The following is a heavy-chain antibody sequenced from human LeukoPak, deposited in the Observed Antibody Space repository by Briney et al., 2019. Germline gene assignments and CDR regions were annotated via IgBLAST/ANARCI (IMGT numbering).Heavy chain of an antibody. CDR1: GFTFSIYS. CDR3: ARDGYCTSAICHYYFDS. CDR2: ISGSSRYI. Sequence: GSLRLSCATSGFTFSIYSMNWVRQAPGKGLEWVASISGSSRYIYYADSVEGRFTISRDNAKNSLYLQMDSLRAEDTAKYYCARDGYCTSAICHYYFDSWGQGTLVTVSS. V-gene: IGHV3-21*06. J-gene: IGHJ4*02. D-gene: IGHD2-2*03.